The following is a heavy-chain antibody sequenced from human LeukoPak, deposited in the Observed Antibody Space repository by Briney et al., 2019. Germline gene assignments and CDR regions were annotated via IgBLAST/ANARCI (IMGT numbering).Heavy chain of an antibody. J-gene: IGHJ3*02. D-gene: IGHD4-23*01. CDR2: IYYSGST. CDR3: ARHRGGNRFRAFDI. CDR1: GGSISSSSYY. V-gene: IGHV4-39*01. Sequence: PSETLSLTCTVSGGSISSSSYYWGWIRQPPGKGLEWIGSIYYSGSTYYNPSLKSRVTISVDTSKNQFSLKLSSVTAADTAVYYCARHRGGNRFRAFDIWGQGTMVTVSS.